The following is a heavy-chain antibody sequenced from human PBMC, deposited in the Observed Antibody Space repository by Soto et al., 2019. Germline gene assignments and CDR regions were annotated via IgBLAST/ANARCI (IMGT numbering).Heavy chain of an antibody. D-gene: IGHD6-13*01. CDR1: GYTFTSYY. V-gene: IGHV1-46*03. CDR3: AGVLQQVVQYYYYYGMDV. CDR2: INPSGGST. Sequence: ASVKVSCKASGYTFTSYYMHWVRQAPGQGLEWMGIINPSGGSTSYAQKFHGRVTMTRDTSTSTVYMELSSLRSEDTAVYYCAGVLQQVVQYYYYYGMDVWGQGTTVTVSS. J-gene: IGHJ6*02.